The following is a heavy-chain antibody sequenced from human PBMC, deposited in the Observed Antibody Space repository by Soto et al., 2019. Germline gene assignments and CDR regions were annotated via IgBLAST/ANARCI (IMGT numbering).Heavy chain of an antibody. CDR1: SGSISSTIYS. CDR2: IFYSGST. Sequence: SETLSLTCTVSSGSISSTIYSWDWIRQPPGKGLEWIGSIFYSGSTYYNPSLKSRVTISVDTSKNQFSLTLTSVTAADTAVYYCARRFGIAAGDYWGQGTLVTVS. CDR3: ARRFGIAAGDY. D-gene: IGHD6-25*01. J-gene: IGHJ4*02. V-gene: IGHV4-39*01.